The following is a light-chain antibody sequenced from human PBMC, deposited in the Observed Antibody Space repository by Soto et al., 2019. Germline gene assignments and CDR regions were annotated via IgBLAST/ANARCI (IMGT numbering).Light chain of an antibody. CDR1: QSVLYSSTNKNY. J-gene: IGKJ4*01. CDR3: QQYYSTPLT. Sequence: DIVMTQSPDSLTVSLGERATINCKSSQSVLYSSTNKNYLSWYQQKPGQPPKLLIYWASTRESGVPDRFSGSGSGTDFTLTISSLQAEDVAVYYCQQYYSTPLTFGGGT. CDR2: WAS. V-gene: IGKV4-1*01.